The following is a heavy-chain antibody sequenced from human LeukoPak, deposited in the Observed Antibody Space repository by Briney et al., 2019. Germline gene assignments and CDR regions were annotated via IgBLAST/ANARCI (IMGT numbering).Heavy chain of an antibody. Sequence: SETLSLTCAVYGGSFSGYYWSWIRQPPGKGLEWIGEINHSGSTNYNPSLKSRVTISVDTSKNQFSLKLSSVTAADTAVYYCARHCRYDFWRGYYMDVWGKGTTVTVSS. V-gene: IGHV4-34*01. CDR2: INHSGST. CDR1: GGSFSGYY. D-gene: IGHD3-3*01. CDR3: ARHCRYDFWRGYYMDV. J-gene: IGHJ6*03.